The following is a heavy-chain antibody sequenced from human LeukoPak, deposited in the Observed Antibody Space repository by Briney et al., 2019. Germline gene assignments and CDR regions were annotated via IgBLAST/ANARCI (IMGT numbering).Heavy chain of an antibody. D-gene: IGHD3-22*01. CDR1: GYTFTGYC. Sequence: ASVKVSCKASGYTFTGYCMHWVRQAPRQGLEWMGWINPNNGGTNYAQKFQGRVTMTRDTSISTDYMELSRLRSDDSAVYYWASTRRYYYESSGPEAFDLWGQGTMVTVSS. J-gene: IGHJ3*01. CDR3: ASTRRYYYESSGPEAFDL. V-gene: IGHV1-2*02. CDR2: INPNNGGT.